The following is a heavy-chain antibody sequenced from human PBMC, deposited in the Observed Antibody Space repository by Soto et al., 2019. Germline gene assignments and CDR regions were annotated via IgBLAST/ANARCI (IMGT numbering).Heavy chain of an antibody. V-gene: IGHV3-23*01. Sequence: GGSLRLSCATSGFAFTSYAMCWVRQAPGKGLEWVSAITGSGGNAYYADSVKGRFTISRDNSKNTLYLQMNSLRAEDTAVYYCAKDQSSGWSALLDYWGQGTLVTVSS. CDR1: GFAFTSYA. D-gene: IGHD6-19*01. CDR2: ITGSGGNA. CDR3: AKDQSSGWSALLDY. J-gene: IGHJ4*02.